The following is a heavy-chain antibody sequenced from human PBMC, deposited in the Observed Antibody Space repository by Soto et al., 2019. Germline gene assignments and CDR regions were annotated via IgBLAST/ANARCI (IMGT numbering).Heavy chain of an antibody. D-gene: IGHD3-10*01. CDR3: ARAVGSGSPYGMDV. CDR1: GGSISSGGYS. Sequence: QLQLQESGSGLVKPSQTLSLTCAVSGGSISSGGYSWSWIRQPPGKGLEWIGYIYHSGSTYYNPALKSRVTISVDRSKNQFSLKLSSVTAADTAVYYCARAVGSGSPYGMDVWGQGTTVTVSS. V-gene: IGHV4-30-2*01. J-gene: IGHJ6*02. CDR2: IYHSGST.